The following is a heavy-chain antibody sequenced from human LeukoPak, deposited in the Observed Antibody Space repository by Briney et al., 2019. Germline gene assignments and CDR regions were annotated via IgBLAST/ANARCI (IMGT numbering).Heavy chain of an antibody. Sequence: GASVKVSCKASGYTXSTYYMHWVRQAPGQGLEWVGVINPSGATTTYAQKFQGRVTMTRDTSTSTVYMELSSLRIEDTAMYYCSRDLGGSYNDYWGQGTMVTVSS. J-gene: IGHJ4*02. CDR2: INPSGATT. V-gene: IGHV1-46*01. CDR3: SRDLGGSYNDY. CDR1: GYTXSTYY. D-gene: IGHD1-26*01.